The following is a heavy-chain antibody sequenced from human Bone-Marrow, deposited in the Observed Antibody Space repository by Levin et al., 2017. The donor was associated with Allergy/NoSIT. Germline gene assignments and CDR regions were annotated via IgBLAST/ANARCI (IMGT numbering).Heavy chain of an antibody. CDR2: IYYSGNT. Sequence: SETLSLTCIVSGASVSSGSYYWAWIRQPPGKGLEWIGNIYYSGNTDYSPSLKNRVTISVDTSKNQFSLRLSSVTAADTAVYYCARDLSRDNWGGLDVWGRGTTVIVSS. J-gene: IGHJ6*02. V-gene: IGHV4-39*07. CDR3: ARDLSRDNWGGLDV. D-gene: IGHD3-16*01. CDR1: GASVSSGSYY.